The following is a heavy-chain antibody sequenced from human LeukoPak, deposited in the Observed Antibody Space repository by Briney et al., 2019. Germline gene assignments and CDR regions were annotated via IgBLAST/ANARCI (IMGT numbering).Heavy chain of an antibody. CDR3: ARAPGIAVAGTLYYYYYGMDV. Sequence: ASVKVSCKASGYTFTGYYMHWVRQAPGQGLEWMGWINPNSGGTNYVQKFQGRVTMTRDTSISTAYMELSRLRSDDTAVYYCARAPGIAVAGTLYYYYYGMDVWGQGTTVTVSS. CDR2: INPNSGGT. CDR1: GYTFTGYY. V-gene: IGHV1-2*02. D-gene: IGHD6-19*01. J-gene: IGHJ6*02.